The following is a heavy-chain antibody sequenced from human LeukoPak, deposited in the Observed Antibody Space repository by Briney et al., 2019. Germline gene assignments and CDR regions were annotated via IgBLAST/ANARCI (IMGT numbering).Heavy chain of an antibody. V-gene: IGHV1-2*02. Sequence: GASVKVSCKASRYTFTGYYMHWVRQAPGQGLEWMGWINPNSGGTNYAQKFQGRVTMTRDTSISTAYMELSRLRSDDTAVYYCARAPRYYYDSSGYIDYWGQGTLVTVSS. CDR1: RYTFTGYY. CDR3: ARAPRYYYDSSGYIDY. CDR2: INPNSGGT. D-gene: IGHD3-22*01. J-gene: IGHJ4*02.